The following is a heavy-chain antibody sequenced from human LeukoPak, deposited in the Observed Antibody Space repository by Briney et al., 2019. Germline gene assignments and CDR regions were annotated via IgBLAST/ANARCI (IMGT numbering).Heavy chain of an antibody. V-gene: IGHV4-4*07. CDR1: GGSISSYY. CDR3: VRGLIVVVSNWFDP. CDR2: IYTSGST. D-gene: IGHD3-22*01. J-gene: IGHJ5*02. Sequence: SETLSLTCTVSGGSISSYYWSWIRQPAGKGLEWIGRIYTSGSTNYNPSLKSRVTISVDTSKNQFSLKLSSVTAADTAVYYCVRGLIVVVSNWFDPWGQGTLVTVSS.